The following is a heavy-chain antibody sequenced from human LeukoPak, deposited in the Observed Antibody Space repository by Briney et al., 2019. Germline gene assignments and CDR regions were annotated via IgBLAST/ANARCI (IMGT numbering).Heavy chain of an antibody. CDR2: INPNSGGT. CDR3: ARDRTTGTLHYYYYGMDV. V-gene: IGHV1-2*02. D-gene: IGHD1-1*01. J-gene: IGHJ6*02. CDR1: GYTFTGYY. Sequence: EASVKVSCKASGYTFTGYYMHWVRQAPGQGLEWMGWINPNSGGTNYAQKFQGRVTMTRDTSISTAYMELSRLRSDDTAVYYCARDRTTGTLHYYYYGMDVWGQGTTVTVSS.